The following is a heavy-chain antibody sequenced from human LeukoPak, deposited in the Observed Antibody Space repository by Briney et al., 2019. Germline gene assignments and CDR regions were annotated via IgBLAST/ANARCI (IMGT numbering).Heavy chain of an antibody. D-gene: IGHD5-12*01. V-gene: IGHV4-59*12. J-gene: IGHJ4*02. Sequence: ASETLSLTCTVSGGSISSYYWSWIRQPPGKGLEWIGYIYYSGSTNYNPSLKSRVTISADTSKNQFSLKMRSVTAADTAVYYCARARGTVAIDYWGQGTLVTVSS. CDR1: GGSISSYY. CDR3: ARARGTVAIDY. CDR2: IYYSGST.